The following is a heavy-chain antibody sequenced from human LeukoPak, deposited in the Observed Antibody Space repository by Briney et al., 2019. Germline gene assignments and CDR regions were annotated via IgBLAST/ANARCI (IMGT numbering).Heavy chain of an antibody. CDR2: ISGSGGST. CDR1: GFTFSSYA. Sequence: PGGSLRLSCAASGFTFSSYAMSWVRQAPGKGLEWVSAISGSGGSTYYADSGKGRFTISRDNYKNTLYLQMNSLRAEDTAVYYCAKDMLKWLLWGAFDIWGQGTMVTVSS. J-gene: IGHJ3*02. D-gene: IGHD3-3*01. CDR3: AKDMLKWLLWGAFDI. V-gene: IGHV3-23*01.